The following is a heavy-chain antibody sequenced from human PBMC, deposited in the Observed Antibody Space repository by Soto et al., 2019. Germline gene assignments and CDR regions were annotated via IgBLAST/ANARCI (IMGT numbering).Heavy chain of an antibody. CDR1: GGTSSSYA. CDR2: IIPIFGTA. J-gene: IGHJ5*02. D-gene: IGHD6-13*01. V-gene: IGHV1-69*13. CDR3: AREYSSPNWFDH. Sequence: GXSVKVSCKASGGTSSSYAISWVRQAPGQGLEWMGGIIPIFGTANYAQKFQGRVTITADESTSTAYMELSSLRSEDTAVYYCAREYSSPNWFDHWGQGTLVTVSS.